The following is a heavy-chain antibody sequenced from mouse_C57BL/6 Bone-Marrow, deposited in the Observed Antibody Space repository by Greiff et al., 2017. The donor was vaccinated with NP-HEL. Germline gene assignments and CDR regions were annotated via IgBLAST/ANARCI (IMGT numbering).Heavy chain of an antibody. CDR1: GYTFTSYW. Sequence: VQLQQPGAELVKPGASVKLSCKASGYTFTSYWMQWVKQRPGQGLEWIGEIDPSDSYTNYNQKFKGKATLTVDTSSSTAYMQLSSLTSEDSAVYYCARLPPWFAYWGQGTLVTVSA. J-gene: IGHJ3*01. V-gene: IGHV1-50*01. CDR3: ARLPPWFAY. D-gene: IGHD5-5*01. CDR2: IDPSDSYT.